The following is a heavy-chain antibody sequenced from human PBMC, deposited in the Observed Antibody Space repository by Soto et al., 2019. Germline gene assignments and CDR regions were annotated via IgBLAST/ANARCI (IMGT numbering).Heavy chain of an antibody. CDR1: GFTFSSYA. J-gene: IGHJ4*02. V-gene: IGHV3-30-3*01. CDR3: ARDFIAAAGSVAY. Sequence: GGSLRLSCAASGFTFSSYAMHWVRQAPGKGLEWVAVISYDGSNKYYADSVKGRFTISRDNSKNTLYLQMNSLRAEDTAVYYCARDFIAAAGSVAYWGQGTLVTVSS. CDR2: ISYDGSNK. D-gene: IGHD6-13*01.